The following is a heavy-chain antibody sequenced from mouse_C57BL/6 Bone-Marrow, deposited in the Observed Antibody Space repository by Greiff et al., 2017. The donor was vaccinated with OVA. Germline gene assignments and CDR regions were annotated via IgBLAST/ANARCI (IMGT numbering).Heavy chain of an antibody. CDR3: ARANWEGYAMDY. V-gene: IGHV7-1*01. CDR1: GFTFSDFY. D-gene: IGHD4-1*01. J-gene: IGHJ4*01. CDR2: SRNKANDYTT. Sequence: EVKLVESGGGLVQSGRSLRLSCATSGFTFSDFYMEWVRQAPGKGLEWIAASRNKANDYTTEYSASVKGRFIVSRDTSQSILYLQMNALRAEDTAIYCCARANWEGYAMDYWGQGTSVTVSS.